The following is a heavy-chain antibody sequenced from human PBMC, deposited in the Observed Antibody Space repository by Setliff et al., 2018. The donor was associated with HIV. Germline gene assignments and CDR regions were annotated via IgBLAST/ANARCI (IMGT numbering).Heavy chain of an antibody. CDR2: ISGSGSTT. J-gene: IGHJ4*02. CDR3: AKGTYSYDSSGPDY. CDR1: GFRFNIYA. V-gene: IGHV3-23*01. D-gene: IGHD3-22*01. Sequence: LRLSCAASGFRFNIYAMTWVRQAPGKGLQWFSSISGSGSTTNYADSVKGRFTISRDNSKSTLYLQMNSLRDGDTALYYCAKGTYSYDSSGPDYWGQGTLVTVSS.